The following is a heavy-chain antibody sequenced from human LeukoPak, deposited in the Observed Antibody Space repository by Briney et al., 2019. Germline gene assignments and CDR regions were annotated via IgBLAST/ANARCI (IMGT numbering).Heavy chain of an antibody. Sequence: SETLSLTCAVYGGSFSGYYWSWIRQPPGKGLEWIGEINHSGSTNYNPSLKSRVTISVDTSKNQFSLRLSSVTAADTAVYYCARLRGATVAHNWFDPWGQGTLVTVSS. CDR1: GGSFSGYY. CDR2: INHSGST. J-gene: IGHJ5*02. CDR3: ARLRGATVAHNWFDP. V-gene: IGHV4-34*01. D-gene: IGHD6-19*01.